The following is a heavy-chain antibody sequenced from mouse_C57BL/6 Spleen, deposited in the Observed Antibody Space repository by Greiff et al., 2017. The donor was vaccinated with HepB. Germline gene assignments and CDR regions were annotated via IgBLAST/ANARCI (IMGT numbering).Heavy chain of an antibody. CDR2: IYPGSGNT. D-gene: IGHD1-1*01. V-gene: IGHV1-66*01. J-gene: IGHJ2*01. CDR3: ARGGITTVVDTLDFDY. Sequence: VKLQQSGPELVKPGASVKISCKASGYSFTSYYIHWVKQRPGQGLEWIGWIYPGSGNTKYNEKFKGKATLTADTSSSTAYMQLSSLTSEDSAVYYCARGGITTVVDTLDFDYWGQGTTLTVSS. CDR1: GYSFTSYY.